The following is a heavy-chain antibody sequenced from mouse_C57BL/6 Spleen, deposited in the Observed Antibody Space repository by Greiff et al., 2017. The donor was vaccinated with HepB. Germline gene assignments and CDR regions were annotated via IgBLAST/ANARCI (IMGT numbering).Heavy chain of an antibody. V-gene: IGHV7-3*01. CDR2: IRNKANGYTT. D-gene: IGHD2-3*01. CDR1: GFTFTDYY. CDR3: ARYPRWLLTGGNAMDY. Sequence: EVKLMESGGGLVQPGGSLSLSCAASGFTFTDYYMSWVRQPPGKALEWLGFIRNKANGYTTEYSASVKGRFTISRDNSQSILYLQMNALRAEDSATYYCARYPRWLLTGGNAMDYWGQGTSVTVSS. J-gene: IGHJ4*01.